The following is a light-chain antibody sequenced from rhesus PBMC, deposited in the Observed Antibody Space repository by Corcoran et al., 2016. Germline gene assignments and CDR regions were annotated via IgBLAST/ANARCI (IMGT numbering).Light chain of an antibody. J-gene: IGKJ4*01. CDR3: QQYYRVPLN. CDR2: EAS. V-gene: IGKV1-25*01. CDR1: QDITND. Sequence: DIQMTQSPPSLSASVGDRVTITCRARQDITNDLAWYQKKPGETPKLLIFEASTLQRGVPPRFIGSGSGTDFPLTISGLQSEDFATYYCQQYYRVPLNFGGGTKVEIK.